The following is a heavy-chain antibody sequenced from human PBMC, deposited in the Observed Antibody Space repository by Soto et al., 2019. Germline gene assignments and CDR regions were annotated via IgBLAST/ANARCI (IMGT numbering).Heavy chain of an antibody. CDR2: ITRDGATT. J-gene: IGHJ4*02. D-gene: IGHD6-13*01. V-gene: IGHV3-43D*04. CDR1: GFTFDNYA. CDR3: GKDGGYRDSWFGYSDS. Sequence: PGGSLRLSCAASGFTFDNYAMHWVRQAPGKGLEWVSLITRDGATTYYADSLKGRFTISRDNSKNSLYLQMNSLRADDSALYYCGKDGGYRDSWFGYSDSWGQGTLVTVSS.